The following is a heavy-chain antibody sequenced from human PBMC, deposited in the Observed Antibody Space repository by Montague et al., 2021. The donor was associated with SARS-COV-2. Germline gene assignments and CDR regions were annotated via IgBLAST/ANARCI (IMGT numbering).Heavy chain of an antibody. CDR1: GSWYSGVD. CDR2: INPSGSP. Sequence: SETLSLTCAILGSWYSGVDRNRTRLHPRHHGSSFAEINPSGSPNYTPSLKSRVTISADTSKNLFSLKLSSVTAADTGLYYCASYSVPRGESSLFRRKVPHYYFDSWGQGALGTVSS. CDR3: ASYSVPRGESSLFRRKVPHYYFDS. V-gene: IGHV4-34*01. D-gene: IGHD2-15*01. J-gene: IGHJ4*02.